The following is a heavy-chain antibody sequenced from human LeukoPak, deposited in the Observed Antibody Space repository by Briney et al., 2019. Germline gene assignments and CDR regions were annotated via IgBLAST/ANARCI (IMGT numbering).Heavy chain of an antibody. CDR3: ATSSGYSTSWGAFDI. D-gene: IGHD6-13*01. CDR1: GYTFSVYY. J-gene: IGHJ3*02. V-gene: IGHV1-2*02. CDR2: MNPNSGGT. Sequence: ASVKVSCKASGYTFSVYYMHWVRQAPGQGLEWMGWMNPNSGGTYYTQKFKDRVTMTRDTSITTAYMELSSLRSDDTAVYYCATSSGYSTSWGAFDIWGQGTMVTVSS.